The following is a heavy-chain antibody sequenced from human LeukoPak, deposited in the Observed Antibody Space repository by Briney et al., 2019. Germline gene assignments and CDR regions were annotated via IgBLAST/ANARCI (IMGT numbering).Heavy chain of an antibody. CDR2: IASDGSST. CDR3: ARGRPHGNDY. J-gene: IGHJ4*02. V-gene: IGHV3-74*01. CDR1: GFTFSSYW. Sequence: GGSLRLSCAASGFTFSSYWMNWVRQAPGKGLVWVSRIASDGSSTTYADSVKGRFSISRDNAKNTLYLQMNSLRVEDTTVYYCARGRPHGNDYWGQGTLVTVSS. D-gene: IGHD4-23*01.